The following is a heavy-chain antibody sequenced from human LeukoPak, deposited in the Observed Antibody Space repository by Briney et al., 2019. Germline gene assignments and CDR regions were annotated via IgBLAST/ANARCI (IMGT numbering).Heavy chain of an antibody. CDR1: GFTFSDYY. CDR2: ISKSGSYT. D-gene: IGHD3-22*01. CDR3: ARGDGYSYAGALDY. J-gene: IGHJ4*02. Sequence: GGSLRLSCAASGFTFSDYYMNWIRQAPGKGLEWVSYISKSGSYTNYAGSVKGRFTISRENAKNSLYLQMNSLRPEDTAVYYCARGDGYSYAGALDYWGQGTLVTVPS. V-gene: IGHV3-11*06.